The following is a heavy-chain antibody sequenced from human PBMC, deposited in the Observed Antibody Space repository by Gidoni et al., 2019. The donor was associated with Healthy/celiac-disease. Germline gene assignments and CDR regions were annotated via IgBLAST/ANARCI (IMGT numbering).Heavy chain of an antibody. CDR3: ASAVDWFDP. CDR1: GGSISSSRYY. CDR2: IYYSGST. J-gene: IGHJ5*02. D-gene: IGHD2-15*01. Sequence: QLQLQESGPVLVKPSETLSRSCTVSGGSISSSRYYWGWIRQPPEKGLEGIGSIYYSGSTYYNTSLKSRVSISVDSSKSQFSLKMSSVTAADTAVYYCASAVDWFDPWGQGTLVTVSS. V-gene: IGHV4-39*01.